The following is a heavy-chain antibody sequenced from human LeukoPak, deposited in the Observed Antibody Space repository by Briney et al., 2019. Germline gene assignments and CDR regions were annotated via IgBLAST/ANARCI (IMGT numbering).Heavy chain of an antibody. CDR1: GGSISSYY. Sequence: SETLSLTCTVSGGSISSYYWSWIRQPPGKGLEWTGYIYYSGSTNYNPSLKSRVTISVDTSKNQFSLKLSSVTAADTAVYYCASSAPTYYYDSSGYLYAFDIWGQGTMVTVSS. V-gene: IGHV4-59*01. J-gene: IGHJ3*02. CDR2: IYYSGST. D-gene: IGHD3-22*01. CDR3: ASSAPTYYYDSSGYLYAFDI.